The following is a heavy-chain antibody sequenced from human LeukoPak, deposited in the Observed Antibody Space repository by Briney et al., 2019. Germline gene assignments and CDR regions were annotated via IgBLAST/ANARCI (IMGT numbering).Heavy chain of an antibody. Sequence: SETLSLTCTVSGVSISTYYWSWTRQPPGKGLEWIGYIDYSGSTKNPSLKSRVSISVDTSKNQFSLKLSSVTAADTAVYLCARHGSAYSFDYWGQGTLVTVSS. CDR2: IDYSGST. V-gene: IGHV4-59*08. D-gene: IGHD6-25*01. CDR3: ARHGSAYSFDY. J-gene: IGHJ4*02. CDR1: GVSISTYY.